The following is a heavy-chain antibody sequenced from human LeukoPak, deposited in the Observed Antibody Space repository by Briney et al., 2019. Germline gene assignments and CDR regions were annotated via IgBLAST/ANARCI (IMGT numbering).Heavy chain of an antibody. D-gene: IGHD7-27*01. CDR2: IWYDGSIR. J-gene: IGHJ4*02. CDR3: ARDRRATVGRSGESHYFDS. Sequence: GGSLRLSCAASGFTFSSYGMHWVRQAPGKGLEWVAVIWYDGSIRYYADSVKGRFTISRDNSKNTLSLQMNSLRADDTAVYYCARDRRATVGRSGESHYFDSWGQGTLVTVSS. CDR1: GFTFSSYG. V-gene: IGHV3-33*08.